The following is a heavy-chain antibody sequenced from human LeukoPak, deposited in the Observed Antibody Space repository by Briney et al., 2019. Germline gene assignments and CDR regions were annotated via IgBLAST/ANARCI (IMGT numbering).Heavy chain of an antibody. CDR1: GFAFSSYW. CDR2: IKQDGSEK. CDR3: ARGTYTFDY. V-gene: IGHV3-7*04. J-gene: IGHJ4*02. Sequence: PGGPLRLSCAASGFAFSSYWMTWIRQAPGKGVEGVATIKQDGSEKYYVDSVKGRFTISRDNPKNSLNLQMNSLRAEDTAVYYCARGTYTFDYWGQGTLVSVSS. D-gene: IGHD1-1*01.